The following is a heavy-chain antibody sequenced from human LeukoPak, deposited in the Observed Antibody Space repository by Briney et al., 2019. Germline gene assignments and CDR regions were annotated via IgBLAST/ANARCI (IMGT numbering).Heavy chain of an antibody. CDR3: ARGHVWFDP. CDR1: GFTFSNYG. V-gene: IGHV3-7*05. CDR2: IKQDGSEK. Sequence: GRSLRLSCAASGFTFSNYGMTWVRQAPGKGLEWVANIKQDGSEKYYVDSVKGRFTISRDNAKNSLYLQMNSLRAEDMAVYYCARGHVWFDPWGQGTPVTVSS. J-gene: IGHJ5*02.